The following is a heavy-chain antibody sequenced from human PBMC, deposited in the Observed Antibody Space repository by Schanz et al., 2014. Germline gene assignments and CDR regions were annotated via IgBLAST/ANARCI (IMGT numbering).Heavy chain of an antibody. CDR1: GIDFSSYS. D-gene: IGHD6-19*01. CDR2: ISHDGNNK. CDR3: ARDLISSGWYG. Sequence: VQLVESGGGLVKPGGSLRLSCAASGIDFSSYSMNWVRQAPGKGLEWAALISHDGNNKHYVDSVEGRFTISRDNAKNSLYLQMNSLRVEDTAVYYCARDLISSGWYGWGQGTLVTVSS. J-gene: IGHJ4*02. V-gene: IGHV3-30-3*01.